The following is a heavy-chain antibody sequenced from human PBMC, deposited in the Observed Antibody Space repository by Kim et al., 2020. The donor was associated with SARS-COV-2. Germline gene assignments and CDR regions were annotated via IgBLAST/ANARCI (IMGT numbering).Heavy chain of an antibody. V-gene: IGHV5-51*01. J-gene: IGHJ6*02. Sequence: GASLKISCKGSGYSFTSYWIGWVRQMPGKGLEWMGIIYPGDSDTRYSPSFQGQVTISADKSISTAYLQWSSLKASDTAMYYCARSDLGYCSGGSCPSLYYYYYYGMDVWGQGTTVTVSS. CDR3: ARSDLGYCSGGSCPSLYYYYYYGMDV. D-gene: IGHD2-15*01. CDR1: GYSFTSYW. CDR2: IYPGDSDT.